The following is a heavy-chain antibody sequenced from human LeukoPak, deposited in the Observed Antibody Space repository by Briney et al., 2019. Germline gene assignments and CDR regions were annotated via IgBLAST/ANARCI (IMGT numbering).Heavy chain of an antibody. J-gene: IGHJ6*02. V-gene: IGHV1-2*02. CDR2: INPNSGGT. CDR3: ARGMTTVTTPLYYYYGMDV. Sequence: ASVKVSCKASGYTFTGYYMHWVRQAPGQGLEWMGWINPNSGGTNYAQKFQGRVTMTRDTSISTAYMELRSLRSDDTAVYYCARGMTTVTTPLYYYYGMDVWGQGTTVTVSS. CDR1: GYTFTGYY. D-gene: IGHD4-17*01.